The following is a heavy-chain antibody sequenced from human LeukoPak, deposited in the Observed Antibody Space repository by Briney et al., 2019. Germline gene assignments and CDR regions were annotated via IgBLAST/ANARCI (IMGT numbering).Heavy chain of an antibody. J-gene: IGHJ4*02. V-gene: IGHV3-66*01. CDR1: GFTVSSNF. Sequence: PGGSLRLSCAVSGFTVSSNFMTWVRQAPGKGLEWVSGIHTGGSTYYADSVKSRFIISRDTSKNTLYLQMNSLRVEDTAVYYCARARDFDIWGQGTLVTVSS. CDR3: ARARDFDI. CDR2: IHTGGST.